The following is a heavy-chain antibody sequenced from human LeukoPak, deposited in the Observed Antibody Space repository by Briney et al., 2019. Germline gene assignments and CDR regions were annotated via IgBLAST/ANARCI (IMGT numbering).Heavy chain of an antibody. D-gene: IGHD2-15*01. V-gene: IGHV3-74*01. Sequence: PGGSLRLSCAVSGFTFSSYWMHWVRQGPGKGLAWVSRITSDGSATDYADSVKGRITISRDNAKNTLYLHMDSLRAEDTAVYYCARDASPGYFDLWGRGTLVTVSS. CDR2: ITSDGSAT. CDR1: GFTFSSYW. CDR3: ARDASPGYFDL. J-gene: IGHJ2*01.